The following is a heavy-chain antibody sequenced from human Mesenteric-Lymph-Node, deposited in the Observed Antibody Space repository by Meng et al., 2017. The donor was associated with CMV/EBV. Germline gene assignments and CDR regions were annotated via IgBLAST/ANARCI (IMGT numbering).Heavy chain of an antibody. CDR1: GFTFRDFG. J-gene: IGHJ4*02. Sequence: GESLKISCAASGFTFRDFGMHWVRQAPGKGLEWVAFIWYDGSTQYYRDSVKGRFTISRDNSKNILYLQMNSLRVEDTSVYYCARARENFDYWGQGTLVTVSS. CDR3: ARARENFDY. V-gene: IGHV3-30*02. CDR2: IWYDGSTQ.